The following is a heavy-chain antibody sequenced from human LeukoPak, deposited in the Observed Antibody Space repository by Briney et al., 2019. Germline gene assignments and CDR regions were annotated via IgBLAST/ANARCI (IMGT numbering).Heavy chain of an antibody. J-gene: IGHJ5*01. D-gene: IGHD1-7*01. CDR2: VSGSGGAT. CDR1: GFSFSSYA. Sequence: GGSLRLSCAASGFSFSSYAMTWVRQAPGRGLEWVSTVSGSGGATYYADSVKGRFTISRDNSKNTLYLQMNSLRAEDTAVFYCAKSPRGYNCNYDSWGRGTLVTVSS. CDR3: AKSPRGYNCNYDS. V-gene: IGHV3-23*01.